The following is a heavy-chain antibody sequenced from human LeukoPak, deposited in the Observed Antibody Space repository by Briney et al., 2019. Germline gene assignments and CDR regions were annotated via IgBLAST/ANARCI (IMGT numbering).Heavy chain of an antibody. Sequence: SETLSLTCTVSGGSISSYYWSWIRQPPGKGLEWIGYIYYSGSTNYNPSLKSRVTISVDTSKNQFSLKLSSVTAADTAVYYCARSVVRSSTSPINNWFGPWGQGTLVTVSS. CDR3: ARSVVRSSTSPINNWFGP. CDR2: IYYSGST. CDR1: GGSISSYY. V-gene: IGHV4-59*01. D-gene: IGHD2-2*01. J-gene: IGHJ5*02.